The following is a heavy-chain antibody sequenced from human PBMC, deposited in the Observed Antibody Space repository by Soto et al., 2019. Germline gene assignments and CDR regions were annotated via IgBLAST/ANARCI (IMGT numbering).Heavy chain of an antibody. J-gene: IGHJ4*02. Sequence: ASVKVSCKASGYAFTSYGIHWVRQAPGQRLEWMGWINAANGDTKYSPKFQGRVTITRDTSASTAYMDLSSLRSEDTAMYYCARAGDDCSAAKCYVIDYWGQGTLVTVSS. CDR2: INAANGDT. V-gene: IGHV1-3*01. D-gene: IGHD2-2*01. CDR1: GYAFTSYG. CDR3: ARAGDDCSAAKCYVIDY.